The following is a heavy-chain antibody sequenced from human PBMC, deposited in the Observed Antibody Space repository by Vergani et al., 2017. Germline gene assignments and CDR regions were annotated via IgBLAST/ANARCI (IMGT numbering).Heavy chain of an antibody. Sequence: QVQLVQSGSEVKKPGSSVKVSCKASGVTLNRYDISWVRQAPGQGLEWMGRITPVFGTTNYAQKFQGRLTITADESTTTAYMELSSLRSEDTALYFCAHGVYTPYFDIWGKETLVTVSS. V-gene: IGHV1-69*13. D-gene: IGHD2-15*01. CDR2: ITPVFGTT. CDR1: GVTLNRYD. J-gene: IGHJ4*02. CDR3: AHGVYTPYFDI.